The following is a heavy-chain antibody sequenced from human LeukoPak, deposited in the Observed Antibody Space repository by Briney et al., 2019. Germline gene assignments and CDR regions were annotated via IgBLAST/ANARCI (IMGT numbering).Heavy chain of an antibody. CDR2: ISSNGGST. CDR3: ARSLAAAGTFWYFDL. D-gene: IGHD6-13*01. J-gene: IGHJ2*01. V-gene: IGHV3-64*02. CDR1: GFTFSSYA. Sequence: GGSLRLSCAASGFTFSSYAMHWVRQAPGKGLEYVSAISSNGGSTYYADSVKGRFTISRDNSKNTLYLQMGSLRAEDMAVYYCARSLAAAGTFWYFDLWGRGTLVTVSS.